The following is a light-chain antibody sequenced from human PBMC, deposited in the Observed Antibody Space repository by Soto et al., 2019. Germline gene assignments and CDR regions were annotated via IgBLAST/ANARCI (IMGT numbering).Light chain of an antibody. J-gene: IGKJ5*01. V-gene: IGKV3-20*01. CDR2: GAS. CDR1: QSVSSSY. Sequence: EIVLTQSPGTLSLSPGERATLSCRASQSVSSSYLAWYQQKPGQAPRLLIYGASSRATGIPDRFSGSGSGTDFTLTISILEPEDYAVYYCQQYGSSQLTFGQRTRLEIK. CDR3: QQYGSSQLT.